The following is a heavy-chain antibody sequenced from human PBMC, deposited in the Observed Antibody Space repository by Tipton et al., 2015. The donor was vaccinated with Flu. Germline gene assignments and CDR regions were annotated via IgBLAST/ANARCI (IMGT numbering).Heavy chain of an antibody. V-gene: IGHV4-59*01. CDR3: ARDNWGGVSDY. Sequence: TLSLTCTVSNDYLSDYYWNWIRQSPGKGLEWLGSIHYTGKTLHDPSLKSRVTMAVDTSKNQFFLNLTSVTAADTAVYFCARDNWGGVSDYWGQGTMVTVSS. J-gene: IGHJ3*01. D-gene: IGHD7-27*01. CDR1: NDYLSDYY. CDR2: IHYTGKT.